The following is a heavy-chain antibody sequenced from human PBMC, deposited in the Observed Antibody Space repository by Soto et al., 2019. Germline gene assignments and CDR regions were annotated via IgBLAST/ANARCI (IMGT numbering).Heavy chain of an antibody. CDR1: GFTFSSYA. Sequence: PGGSLRLSCAASGFTFSSYAMSWVRQAPGKGLEWVSAISGSGGSTYYADSVKGRFTISRDNSKNTLYLQMNSLRAEDTAVYYCASVPGKKYSYGYVEQIGYWGQGTLVTVSS. D-gene: IGHD5-18*01. J-gene: IGHJ4*02. V-gene: IGHV3-23*01. CDR3: ASVPGKKYSYGYVEQIGY. CDR2: ISGSGGST.